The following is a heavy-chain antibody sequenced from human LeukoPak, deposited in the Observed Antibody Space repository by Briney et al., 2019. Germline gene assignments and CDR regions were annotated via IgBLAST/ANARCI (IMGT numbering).Heavy chain of an antibody. V-gene: IGHV4-38-2*02. CDR3: ARDPRGGTSRDNWFDP. D-gene: IGHD1-1*01. CDR2: IYHSGST. Sequence: PSETLSLTCTVSGYSISSGFYWGWIRQPPRNGLGWIGSIYHSGSTYYNPSLKSRVTISVDMSKNQFSLKLNSVTAADTAVYYCARDPRGGTSRDNWFDPWGQGTLVTVSS. J-gene: IGHJ5*02. CDR1: GYSISSGFY.